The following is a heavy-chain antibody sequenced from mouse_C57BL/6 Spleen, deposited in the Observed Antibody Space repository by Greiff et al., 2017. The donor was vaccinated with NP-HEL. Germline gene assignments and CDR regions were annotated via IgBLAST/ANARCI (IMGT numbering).Heavy chain of an antibody. J-gene: IGHJ2*01. Sequence: EVQLQQSGTVLARPGASVKMSCKTSGYTFTSYWMHWVKQRPGQGLEWIGAIYPGNSDTSYNQKFKGKATLTAVTSASTAYMELSNLTNEDSAVYYCTRTSTTVDYYGGWGKGTTLTASS. CDR1: GYTFTSYW. CDR3: TRTSTTVDYYGG. CDR2: IYPGNSDT. D-gene: IGHD1-1*01. V-gene: IGHV1-5*01.